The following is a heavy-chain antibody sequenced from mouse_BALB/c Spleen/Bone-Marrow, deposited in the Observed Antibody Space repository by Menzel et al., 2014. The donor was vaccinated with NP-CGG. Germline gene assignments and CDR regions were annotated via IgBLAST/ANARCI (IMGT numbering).Heavy chain of an antibody. D-gene: IGHD1-2*01. CDR1: GNTFTSYD. J-gene: IGHJ1*01. Sequence: VQLVESGVELVKPGASVKLPCKASGNTFTSYDINWVRQRPEQGLEWIGWIFPGDSTTKYNEKFKGKATLSTDKSSSTVHMQLSRLTSEDSAVYFCVRSRLRDWYFDVWGAGTTVTISS. V-gene: IGHV1S56*01. CDR3: VRSRLRDWYFDV. CDR2: IFPGDSTT.